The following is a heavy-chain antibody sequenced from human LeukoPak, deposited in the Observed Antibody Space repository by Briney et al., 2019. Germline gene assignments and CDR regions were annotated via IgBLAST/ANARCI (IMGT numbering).Heavy chain of an antibody. CDR2: INPNSGGT. V-gene: IGHV1-2*02. Sequence: ASVKVSCKASAYTFTGYYIHWVRQAPGQGLEWMGWINPNSGGTKYAQKFQGRVTMTRDTSTTTLYMELSSLRSEDTAVYYCARGRPGSGWSFDYWGQGTLVTVSS. CDR1: AYTFTGYY. D-gene: IGHD6-19*01. CDR3: ARGRPGSGWSFDY. J-gene: IGHJ4*02.